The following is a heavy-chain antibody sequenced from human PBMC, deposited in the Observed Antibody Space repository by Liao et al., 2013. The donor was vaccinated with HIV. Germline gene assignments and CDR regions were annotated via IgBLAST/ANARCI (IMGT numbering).Heavy chain of an antibody. CDR1: GGSISSGSYY. CDR2: FYASGST. D-gene: IGHD5-24*01. Sequence: QVQLQESGPGLVKPSQTLSLTCTVSGGSISSGSYYWSWIRQPAGKGLEWVGRFYASGSTNYNPSLKSRVSISVDMSKNQFSLKLNSVTAADTAVYYCARGMDGWPEYFQHWGQGTLVTVSS. CDR3: ARGMDGWPEYFQH. V-gene: IGHV4-61*02. J-gene: IGHJ1*01.